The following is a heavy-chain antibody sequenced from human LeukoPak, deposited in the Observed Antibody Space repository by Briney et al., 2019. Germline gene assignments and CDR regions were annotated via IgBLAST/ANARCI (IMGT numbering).Heavy chain of an antibody. V-gene: IGHV3-53*01. D-gene: IGHD4-17*01. J-gene: IGHJ4*01. CDR2: IYSGGST. CDR3: AREAVTRXYFXX. Sequence: LSXXXSGFTVSSXXMSWVRQAPGKGLEWVSVIYSGGSTYYSDSVKGRFTISRDNSKKTLYLQMKSMRAEDTAVYYCAREAVTRXYFXXWG. CDR1: GFTVSSXX.